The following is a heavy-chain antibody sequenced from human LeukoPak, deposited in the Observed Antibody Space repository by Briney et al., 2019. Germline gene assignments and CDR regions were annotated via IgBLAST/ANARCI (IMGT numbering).Heavy chain of an antibody. Sequence: PSETLSLTCAVYGGSFSGYYWSWIRQPPGKGLEWIGEINHSGSTNYNPSLKSRVTISVDTSKNQFSLKLSSVTAADTAVYYCARAFYYDSKGNWFDPWGQGTLVTVSS. D-gene: IGHD3-22*01. CDR2: INHSGST. V-gene: IGHV4-34*01. CDR1: GGSFSGYY. J-gene: IGHJ5*02. CDR3: ARAFYYDSKGNWFDP.